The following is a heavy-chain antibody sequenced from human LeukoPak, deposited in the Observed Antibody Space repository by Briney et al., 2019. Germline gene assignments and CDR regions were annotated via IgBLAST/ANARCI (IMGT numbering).Heavy chain of an antibody. J-gene: IGHJ5*02. CDR3: ARDPPAVRTNTYA. CDR2: IYSGGDT. Sequence: PGGSLRLSCAASVFTVSNNYMNWVRQAPGKGLEWVSLIYSGGDTHYSDSVKGRFTISRDSSKNTLYLQMNSLRAEDTAVYYCARDPPAVRTNTYAWGQGTLVTVSS. V-gene: IGHV3-66*01. D-gene: IGHD4/OR15-4a*01. CDR1: VFTVSNNY.